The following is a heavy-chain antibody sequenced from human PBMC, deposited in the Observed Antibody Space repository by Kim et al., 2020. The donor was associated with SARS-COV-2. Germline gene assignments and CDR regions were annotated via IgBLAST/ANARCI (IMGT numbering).Heavy chain of an antibody. CDR3: ATMLGGQTHFEH. V-gene: IGHV3-23*01. D-gene: IGHD3-10*02. CDR1: GFTFSSFA. CDR2: ISAGGGNI. Sequence: GGSLRLSCAASGFTFSSFAMNWVRQAPGKGLEWVSEISAGGGNIYFADSVKGRFVISRDNSKNTVYLQINSLRDEDTAVYYCATMLGGQTHFEHWGQGTLVTVSS. J-gene: IGHJ1*01.